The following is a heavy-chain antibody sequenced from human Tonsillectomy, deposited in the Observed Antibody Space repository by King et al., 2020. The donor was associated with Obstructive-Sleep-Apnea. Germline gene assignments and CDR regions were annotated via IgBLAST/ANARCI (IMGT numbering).Heavy chain of an antibody. CDR1: GFTFSTYV. CDR3: AGSEGYYCGMDV. CDR2: ISSDGNNK. J-gene: IGHJ6*02. Sequence: VQLVESGGGVVQPGRSLRLSCVDSGFTFSTYVIYWVRQAPGKGLEWVAVISSDGNNKYYADSVKGRFTISRDNAKNTLYLQMNSLRVEDTAVYYCAGSEGYYCGMDVWGQGAPVTVSS. V-gene: IGHV3-30*04. D-gene: IGHD3-10*01.